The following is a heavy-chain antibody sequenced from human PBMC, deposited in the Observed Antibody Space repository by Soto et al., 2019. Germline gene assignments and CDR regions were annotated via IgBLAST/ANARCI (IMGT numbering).Heavy chain of an antibody. J-gene: IGHJ4*02. D-gene: IGHD2-15*01. CDR3: AHRRCSGGSCYFDY. CDR2: IYWNVEK. Sequence: QISLKESGPTLVKPTEPLTLTCSFSGFSLSTSGVGVGWIRQPPGKALEWLGMIYWNVEKRYSPSLTNRLTITKDTSKNQVVLTLTDMYPEDTGTYFCAHRRCSGGSCYFDYWGQGTLVTVSS. V-gene: IGHV2-5*01. CDR1: GFSLSTSGVG.